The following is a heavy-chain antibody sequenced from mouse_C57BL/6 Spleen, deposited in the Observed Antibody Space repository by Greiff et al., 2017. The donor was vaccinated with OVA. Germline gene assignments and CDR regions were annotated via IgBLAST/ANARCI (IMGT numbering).Heavy chain of an antibody. CDR1: GFTFSDYG. V-gene: IGHV5-17*01. CDR3: ARPHYDVFAY. D-gene: IGHD2-4*01. CDR2: ISSGSSTI. J-gene: IGHJ3*01. Sequence: EVMLVESGGGLVKPGGSLKLSCAASGFTFSDYGMHWVRQAPEKGLEWVAYISSGSSTIYYADTVKGRFTISRDNAKNTLFLQMTSLRSEDTAMYYCARPHYDVFAYWGQGTLVTVSA.